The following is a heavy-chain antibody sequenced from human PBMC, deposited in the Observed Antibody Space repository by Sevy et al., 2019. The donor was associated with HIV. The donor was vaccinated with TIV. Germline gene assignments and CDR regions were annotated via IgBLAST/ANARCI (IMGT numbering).Heavy chain of an antibody. D-gene: IGHD3-16*01. CDR1: GFTFSSYD. Sequence: GGSLRLSCAASGFTFSSYDMNWVRQAPGKGLEWVSLITTSGGTIYYADSVKGRFTVSRDSAENSLYLQMNSLRVEDTAVYYCSRDKMGGAFDIWGQWTMVTVSS. V-gene: IGHV3-48*01. CDR3: SRDKMGGAFDI. CDR2: ITTSGGTI. J-gene: IGHJ3*02.